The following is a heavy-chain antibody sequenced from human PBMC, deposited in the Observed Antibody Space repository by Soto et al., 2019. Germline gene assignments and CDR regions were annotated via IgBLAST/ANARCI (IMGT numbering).Heavy chain of an antibody. Sequence: GPSVKVSCKASGGTFSSYAISWVRQAPGQGLEWMGGIIPIFGTANYAQKFQGRVTITADKSTSTAYMELSSLRSEDTAVYYCARDEDITMVRGVIAYYYYGMDVWGQGTTVTVSS. CDR3: ARDEDITMVRGVIAYYYYGMDV. D-gene: IGHD3-10*01. J-gene: IGHJ6*02. CDR2: IIPIFGTA. V-gene: IGHV1-69*06. CDR1: GGTFSSYA.